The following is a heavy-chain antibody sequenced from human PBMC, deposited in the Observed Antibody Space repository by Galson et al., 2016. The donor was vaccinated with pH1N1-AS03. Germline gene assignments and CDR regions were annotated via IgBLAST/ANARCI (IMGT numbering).Heavy chain of an antibody. CDR2: IYHSENT. CDR3: ARDATSSGQYAAFDDYYGMDF. CDR1: GDSVSSRFYY. D-gene: IGHD6-19*01. Sequence: LSLTCTVSGDSVSSRFYYWDWIRQSPGKGLEWIGSIYHSENTYYNPSLKSRVTISFDESKNQFSLRLTSVTAADTAVYYCARDATSSGQYAAFDDYYGMDFWGQGTTVTVAS. V-gene: IGHV4-39*07. J-gene: IGHJ6*02.